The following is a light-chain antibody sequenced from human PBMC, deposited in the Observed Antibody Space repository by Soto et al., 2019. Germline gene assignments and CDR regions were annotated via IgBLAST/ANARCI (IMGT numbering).Light chain of an antibody. J-gene: IGKJ5*01. V-gene: IGKV1-9*01. Sequence: DIQLTQSPSFLSASVGDRVPITCRAPQGISSYLAWYQQKPGKAPNLLIYAASSLQSGVPSRFSGSGSGTEFTLTISSLQPEDFATYFCQQLNSYPLTFGQGTRLEIK. CDR1: QGISSY. CDR2: AAS. CDR3: QQLNSYPLT.